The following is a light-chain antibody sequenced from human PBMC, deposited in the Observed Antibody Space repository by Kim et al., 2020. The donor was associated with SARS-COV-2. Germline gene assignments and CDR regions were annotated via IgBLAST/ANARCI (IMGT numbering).Light chain of an antibody. CDR3: QAWDSSFWV. J-gene: IGLJ3*02. V-gene: IGLV3-1*01. CDR1: KLGDKY. CDR2: QDS. Sequence: SYELTQPPSVSVSPGQTASITCSGDKLGDKYACWYQQKPGQSPVLVIYQDSKRPSGIPERFSGSNSGNTATLTISGTQARDEADYYCQAWDSSFWVFGVG.